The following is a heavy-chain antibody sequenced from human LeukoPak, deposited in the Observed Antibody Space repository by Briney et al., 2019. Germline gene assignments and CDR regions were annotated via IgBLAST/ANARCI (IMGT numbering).Heavy chain of an antibody. CDR3: AIAISPSYCLDY. Sequence: PSETLSLTCTVSGGSISSSSYYWGWIRQPPGKGLEWIGEIYHSGSTNYNPSLKSRVTISVDKSKNQFSLKLSSVTAADTAVYYCAIAISPSYCLDYWGQGTLVTVSS. V-gene: IGHV4-39*07. J-gene: IGHJ4*02. D-gene: IGHD5-18*01. CDR2: IYHSGST. CDR1: GGSISSSSYY.